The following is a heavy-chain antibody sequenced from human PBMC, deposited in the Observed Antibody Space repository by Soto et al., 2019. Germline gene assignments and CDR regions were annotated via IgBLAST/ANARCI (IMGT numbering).Heavy chain of an antibody. J-gene: IGHJ1*01. CDR3: TTDCGGPPTGGSYFQH. V-gene: IGHV3-15*01. CDR1: GFTFSNAW. D-gene: IGHD3-16*01. Sequence: GGSLRLSCAASGFTFSNAWMSWVRQAPGKGLEWVGRIKSKTDGGTTDYAAPVKGRFTISRDDAKNTLYLQMNSLKTEDTAVYYCTTDCGGPPTGGSYFQHWGQGTLVTVSS. CDR2: IKSKTDGGTT.